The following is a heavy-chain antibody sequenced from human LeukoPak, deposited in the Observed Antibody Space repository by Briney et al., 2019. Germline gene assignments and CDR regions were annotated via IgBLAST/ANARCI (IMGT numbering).Heavy chain of an antibody. CDR3: TRNYYYYYGMDV. J-gene: IGHJ6*02. V-gene: IGHV3-11*01. CDR1: GFTFSDYY. CDR2: ISSSGSTI. Sequence: GGSLRLSCAASGFTFSDYYMSWIRQAPGKGLEWVTYISSSGSTIYYADSVKGRFTISRDNAKNSLYLQMNSLRAEDTAVYYCTRNYYYYYGMDVWGQGTTVTVSS.